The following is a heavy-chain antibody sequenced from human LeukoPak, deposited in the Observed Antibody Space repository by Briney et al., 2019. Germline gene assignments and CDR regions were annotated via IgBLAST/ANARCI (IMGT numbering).Heavy chain of an antibody. Sequence: PSETLSLTCTVPGDSISSHYWSWIRQPAGKGLEWIGRIYASGSTNYNPSLKSRVTLSVDTSSNQFSLTLSSVTAADTAVYHCARDIRSHNGPGGYYYYYMDVWGKGTTVTVSS. V-gene: IGHV4-4*07. CDR3: ARDIRSHNGPGGYYYYYMDV. D-gene: IGHD2-8*01. J-gene: IGHJ6*03. CDR2: IYASGST. CDR1: GDSISSHY.